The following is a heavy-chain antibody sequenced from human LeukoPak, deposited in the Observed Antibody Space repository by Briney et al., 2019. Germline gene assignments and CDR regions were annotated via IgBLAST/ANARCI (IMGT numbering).Heavy chain of an antibody. CDR2: IYTDGST. J-gene: IGHJ4*02. D-gene: IGHD6-19*01. Sequence: SETLSLTCTVSGGSINNYHCSWIRQPAGKGMEWIGQIYTDGSTNYNPPLKSRVTMSIDTTEDRVSLTIRSVTAADTAFYYCARRDISSGWSFDYWGQGTLVTVSS. CDR1: GGSINNYH. CDR3: ARRDISSGWSFDY. V-gene: IGHV4-4*07.